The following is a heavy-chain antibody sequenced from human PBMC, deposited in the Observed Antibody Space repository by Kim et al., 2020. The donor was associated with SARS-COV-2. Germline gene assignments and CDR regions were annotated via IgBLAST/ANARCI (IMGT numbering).Heavy chain of an antibody. CDR2: IKQDGSEK. V-gene: IGHV3-7*01. D-gene: IGHD3-10*01. CDR3: ARVKFTMVQGVIIPISWYFDR. CDR1: GFTFRSYW. Sequence: GGSLRLSCEASGFTFRSYWMSWVRQAPGKGLEWVSNIKQDGSEKYYVDSVKGRFTISRDNAKNSLYLQMNSLRAEDTAVYYCARVKFTMVQGVIIPISWYFDRWGRGTLVTVSS. J-gene: IGHJ2*01.